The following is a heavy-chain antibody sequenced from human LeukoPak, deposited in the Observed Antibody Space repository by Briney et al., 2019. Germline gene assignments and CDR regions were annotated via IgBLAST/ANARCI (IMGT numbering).Heavy chain of an antibody. CDR1: GGSISSSNW. D-gene: IGHD3-22*01. CDR3: ARDYYDSSGYSLGGPEYFQH. J-gene: IGHJ1*01. CDR2: IYHSGST. V-gene: IGHV4-4*02. Sequence: SETLSLTCAVSGGSISSSNWWSWVRQPPGKGPEWIGEIYHSGSTYYNPSLKSRVTISVDKSKNQFSLKLSSVTAADTAVYYCARDYYDSSGYSLGGPEYFQHWGQGTLVTVSS.